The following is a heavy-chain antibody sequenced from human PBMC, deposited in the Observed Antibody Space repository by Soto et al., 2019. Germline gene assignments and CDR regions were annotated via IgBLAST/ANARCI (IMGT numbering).Heavy chain of an antibody. J-gene: IGHJ4*02. D-gene: IGHD3-3*01. CDR3: ARSDFSFVGYLYY. V-gene: IGHV4-30-4*01. CDR1: GGSISSGDYY. Sequence: QVQLQESGPGLVKPSQTLSLTCTVSGGSISSGDYYWSWIRQPPGQGLEWIGYIYYSGSTYYNPSLKSRSTISVATSKNQCSLKLSSVTAADTAVYYCARSDFSFVGYLYYWGQGTLVTVSS. CDR2: IYYSGST.